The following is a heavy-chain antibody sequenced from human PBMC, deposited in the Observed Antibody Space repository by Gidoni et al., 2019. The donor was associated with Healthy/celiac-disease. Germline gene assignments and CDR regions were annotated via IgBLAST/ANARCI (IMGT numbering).Heavy chain of an antibody. J-gene: IGHJ4*02. D-gene: IGHD3-16*01. CDR1: GFSLSTSGVG. Sequence: ITLKESGPTLVKPPQTLTLTCTFSGFSLSTSGVGVGWIRQPPGKALEWLALIYWDDDKRYSPSLKSRLTITKDTSKNQVVLTMTNMDPVDTATYYCARLPTGDFFDYWGQGTLVTVSS. CDR2: IYWDDDK. V-gene: IGHV2-5*02. CDR3: ARLPTGDFFDY.